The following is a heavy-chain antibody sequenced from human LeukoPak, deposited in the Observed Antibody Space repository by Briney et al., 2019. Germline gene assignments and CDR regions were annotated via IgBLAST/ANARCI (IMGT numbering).Heavy chain of an antibody. CDR2: IYSGGNT. CDR3: ARCDSSSWYGIDF. J-gene: IGHJ4*02. V-gene: IGHV3-53*01. CDR1: GFTVSSNY. D-gene: IGHD6-13*01. Sequence: GGSLRPSCAASGFTVSSNYMGWIRQAPGKGLKWVSVIYSGGNTYYADSVKGRFTISRDNSRNTMDLQMNSLRAEDTAVYYCARCDSSSWYGIDFWGQGTLVTVSS.